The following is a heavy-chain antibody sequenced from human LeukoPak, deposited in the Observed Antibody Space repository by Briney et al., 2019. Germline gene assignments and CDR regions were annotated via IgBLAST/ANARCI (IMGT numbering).Heavy chain of an antibody. CDR3: ARVSGRDGYQPENDAFDI. Sequence: PGGSLRLSCAASGITFSSYAMHWVRQAPGKGLEWVAVISYDGSNKYYADSVKGRFTISRDNSKNTLYLQMNSLRAEDTAVYYCARVSGRDGYQPENDAFDIWGQGTMVTVSS. J-gene: IGHJ3*02. V-gene: IGHV3-30*04. CDR1: GITFSSYA. CDR2: ISYDGSNK. D-gene: IGHD5-24*01.